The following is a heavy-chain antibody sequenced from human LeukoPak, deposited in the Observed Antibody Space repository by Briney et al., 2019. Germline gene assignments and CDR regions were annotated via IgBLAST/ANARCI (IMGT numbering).Heavy chain of an antibody. CDR2: ISGSSSTM. CDR3: ARDQSGGTFDI. V-gene: IGHV3-48*01. CDR1: GFTFSNYY. D-gene: IGHD1-26*01. Sequence: GGSLRLSCAASGFTFSNYYMNWVRQAPGRGLEWASYISGSSSTMYYADSVKGRFTISRDNAKNSLYLQLHSLRAEDTAVYYCARDQSGGTFDIWGQGTMVTVSS. J-gene: IGHJ3*02.